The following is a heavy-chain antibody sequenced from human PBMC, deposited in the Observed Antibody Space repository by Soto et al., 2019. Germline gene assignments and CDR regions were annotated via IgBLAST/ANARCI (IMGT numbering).Heavy chain of an antibody. Sequence: PSQTLSLTCAISGDSVSSNSAAWNWIRQSPSRGLEWLGRTYYRSKWYNDYAVSVKSRITINPDTSKNQFSLQLNYVTPEDTAVYYCAKQYVLRFLEWSPTGDWFDPWGQGTLVTVSS. CDR2: TYYRSKWYN. CDR3: AKQYVLRFLEWSPTGDWFDP. V-gene: IGHV6-1*01. D-gene: IGHD3-3*01. CDR1: GDSVSSNSAA. J-gene: IGHJ5*02.